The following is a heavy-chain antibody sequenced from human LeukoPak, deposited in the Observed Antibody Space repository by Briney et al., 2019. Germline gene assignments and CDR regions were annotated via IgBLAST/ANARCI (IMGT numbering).Heavy chain of an antibody. CDR2: ISWNSGSI. D-gene: IGHD3-3*01. CDR1: GFTFDDYA. J-gene: IGHJ3*02. Sequence: GRSLRLSCAASGFTFDDYAMHWVRQAPGKGLEWVSGISWNSGSIGYADSVKGRFTISRDNAKNSLYLQMNSLRAEDMALYYCAKTKSPFLPQEAFDTWGQGTMVTVSS. CDR3: AKTKSPFLPQEAFDT. V-gene: IGHV3-9*03.